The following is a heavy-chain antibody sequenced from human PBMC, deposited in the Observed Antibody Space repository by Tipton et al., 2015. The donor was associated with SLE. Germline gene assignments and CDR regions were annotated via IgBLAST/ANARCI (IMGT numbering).Heavy chain of an antibody. CDR1: GFTFSNYG. J-gene: IGHJ5*02. V-gene: IGHV3-30*03. D-gene: IGHD6-25*01. Sequence: SLRLSCAASGFTFSNYGMHWVRQAPGKGLEWVAVISYDGSNKYYADSVKGRFTISRDNAKNSLYLQMNSLRAEDTAVYYCAHSSGRRDRWFDPWGQGTLVTVSS. CDR2: ISYDGSNK. CDR3: AHSSGRRDRWFDP.